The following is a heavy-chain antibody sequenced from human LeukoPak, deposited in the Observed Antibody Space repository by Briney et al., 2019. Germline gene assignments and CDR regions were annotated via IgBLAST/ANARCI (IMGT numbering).Heavy chain of an antibody. CDR2: ISSSGGST. CDR1: GFTFSTYA. D-gene: IGHD6-13*01. J-gene: IGHJ4*02. CDR3: AKYCGYRSSWYKLGFDY. V-gene: IGHV3-23*01. Sequence: PGGALRLSCAASGFTFSTYAMSWVRQAPGKGLEWVSAISSSGGSTYYADSVKGRFTISRDNSKNTLYLQMNSLSAEDTAVYYCAKYCGYRSSWYKLGFDYWGQGTLVTVSS.